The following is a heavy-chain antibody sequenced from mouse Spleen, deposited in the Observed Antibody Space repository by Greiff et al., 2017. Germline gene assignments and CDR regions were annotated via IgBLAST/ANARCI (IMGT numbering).Heavy chain of an antibody. CDR1: GFTFSSYA. CDR3: ARQNDGYYYFDY. CDR2: ISSGGSYT. V-gene: IGHV5-9-1*01. D-gene: IGHD2-3*01. J-gene: IGHJ2*01. Sequence: DVMLVESGGGLVKPGGSLKLSCAASGFTFSSYAMSWVRQTPEKRLEWVATISSGGSYTYYPDSVKGRFTISRDNAKNTLYLQMSSLRSEDTAMYYCARQNDGYYYFDYWGQGTTLTVSS.